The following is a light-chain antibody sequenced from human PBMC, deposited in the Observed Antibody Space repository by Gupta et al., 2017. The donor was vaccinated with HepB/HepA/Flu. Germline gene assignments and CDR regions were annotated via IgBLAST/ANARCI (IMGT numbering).Light chain of an antibody. Sequence: SYVLTQPPSVSVAPGKTARITCGGNNIGSKSVHWYQQKPGQAPVLVVYDDSDRPSGIPERFSGSNSGNTDTPAITSVEAGDEADYDYYVWANSSEHNVVFGGGTKMNVI. CDR1: NIGSKS. CDR2: DDS. V-gene: IGLV3-21*03. CDR3: YVWANSSEHNVV. J-gene: IGLJ2*01.